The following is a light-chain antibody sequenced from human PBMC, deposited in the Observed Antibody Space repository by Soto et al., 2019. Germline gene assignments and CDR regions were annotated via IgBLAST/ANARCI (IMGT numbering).Light chain of an antibody. V-gene: IGKV3-11*01. CDR3: NPRSNWLT. Sequence: EIVLTQSPATLSLSPGDTATLSCRASQSVSRYLAWYQHKPGQAPRLLIYDASNRATGIPARFSGSGSGTDFTLTISSLEPEDFATYYCNPRSNWLTLGQGTKVEIK. CDR1: QSVSRY. J-gene: IGKJ1*01. CDR2: DAS.